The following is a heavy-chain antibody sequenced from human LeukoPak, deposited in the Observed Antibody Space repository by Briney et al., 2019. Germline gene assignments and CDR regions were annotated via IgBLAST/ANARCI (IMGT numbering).Heavy chain of an antibody. CDR2: IKQDGSEK. V-gene: IGHV3-7*03. CDR3: AKDLRSGDTGYYGMDV. D-gene: IGHD2-21*02. CDR1: GFTFSSYW. J-gene: IGHJ6*02. Sequence: PGGSLRLSCAASGFTFSSYWMSWVRQAPGKGLEWVANIKQDGSEKYYVDSVKGRFTISRDNAKNSLYLQMNSLRAEDTALYYCAKDLRSGDTGYYGMDVWGQGTTVTVSS.